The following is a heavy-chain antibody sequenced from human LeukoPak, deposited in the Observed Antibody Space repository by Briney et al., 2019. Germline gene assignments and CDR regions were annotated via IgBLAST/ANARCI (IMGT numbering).Heavy chain of an antibody. CDR3: AKVGGKYSSSWYRGEYYFDY. V-gene: IGHV3-23*01. J-gene: IGHJ4*02. CDR1: GFTFSSYA. CDR2: ISGSGGST. D-gene: IGHD6-13*01. Sequence: GGSLRLSCAASGFTFSSYAMSWVRQAPGKGLEWVSAISGSGGSTYYADSVKGRFTISRDNSKNTLYLQMNSLRAEDTAVYYCAKVGGKYSSSWYRGEYYFDYWGQGTLVTVSS.